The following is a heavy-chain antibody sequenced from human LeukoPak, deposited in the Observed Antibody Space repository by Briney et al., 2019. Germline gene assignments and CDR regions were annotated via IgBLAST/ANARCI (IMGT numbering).Heavy chain of an antibody. CDR1: GFTFSSYA. CDR2: ISGSGGST. V-gene: IGHV3-23*01. Sequence: PGGSLRLSCAASGFTFSSYAMSWVRQAPGKGLEWVSAISGSGGSTYYADSVKGRFTISRDNSKNTLYLQMSSLRAEDTAVYYCAKDTGRYDILTGYYSYWGQGTLVTVSS. J-gene: IGHJ4*02. D-gene: IGHD3-9*01. CDR3: AKDTGRYDILTGYYSY.